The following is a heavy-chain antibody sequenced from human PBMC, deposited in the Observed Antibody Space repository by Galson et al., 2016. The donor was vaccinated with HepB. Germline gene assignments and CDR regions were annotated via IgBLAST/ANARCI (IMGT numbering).Heavy chain of an antibody. CDR3: ARAPQYYDILTGYYYPQTYFDY. D-gene: IGHD3-9*01. V-gene: IGHV3-21*01. Sequence: SLRLSCAASGFTFSSYSMNWVRQAPGKGLEWVSSISSSSSYIYYADSLKGRFTISRDNAKNSLYLQMNSLRAEDTAVYYCARAPQYYDILTGYYYPQTYFDYWGQGTLVTVSS. CDR2: ISSSSSYI. CDR1: GFTFSSYS. J-gene: IGHJ4*02.